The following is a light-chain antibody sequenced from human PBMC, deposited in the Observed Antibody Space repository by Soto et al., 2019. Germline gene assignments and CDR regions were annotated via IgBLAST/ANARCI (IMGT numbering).Light chain of an antibody. Sequence: EIVLTHSPSTLSLSPGSRSTLSCRASHSVSIRYLAWYQQKPGQAPRLXIYQTSIRAAGIPARFSGTGSETDFNLTISGLQSEDSAVYFCQQYNNWPFSFGQGTRLEIK. V-gene: IGKV3D-15*01. CDR3: QQYNNWPFS. CDR1: HSVSIRY. J-gene: IGKJ5*01. CDR2: QTS.